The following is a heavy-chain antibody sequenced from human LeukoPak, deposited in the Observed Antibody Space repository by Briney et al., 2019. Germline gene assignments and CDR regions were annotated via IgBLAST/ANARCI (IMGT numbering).Heavy chain of an antibody. CDR2: IDQDGSEK. V-gene: IGHV3-7*01. Sequence: GGSLRLSCAASGFSFSDYWMTWVRQAPGKGLEWVANIDQDGSEKYYVDSVKGRFTISRDNAKNSLYLQMNNLRAEDTAVFYCASGMIEYDYWGQGTLVTVSS. CDR1: GFSFSDYW. J-gene: IGHJ4*02. D-gene: IGHD3-22*01. CDR3: ASGMIEYDY.